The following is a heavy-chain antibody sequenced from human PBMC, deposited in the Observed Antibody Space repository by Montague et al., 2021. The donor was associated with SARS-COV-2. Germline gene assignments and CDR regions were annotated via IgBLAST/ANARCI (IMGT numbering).Heavy chain of an antibody. D-gene: IGHD2-2*01. Sequence: SETLSLTCAVYGGSFSGYYWSWIRQPPGKGLEWIGEINHSGSTNYNPSLKSRVTISVDTSKNQFSLKLSSVTAADTAVYYCARARQDVVVPALGIGAYYYCYYMDVWGKGTTVTVSS. V-gene: IGHV4-34*01. CDR1: GGSFSGYY. CDR2: INHSGST. J-gene: IGHJ6*03. CDR3: ARARQDVVVPALGIGAYYYCYYMDV.